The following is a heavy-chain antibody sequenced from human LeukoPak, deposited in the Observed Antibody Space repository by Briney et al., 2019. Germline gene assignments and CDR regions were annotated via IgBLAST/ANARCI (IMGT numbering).Heavy chain of an antibody. J-gene: IGHJ3*01. Sequence: SVTLSLTCTVSGGSISSYYWSWIRRTAGKGLEWIGRVYTGGSISYNPSLKSRVTISVDTSKNQVSLKLSSVTAADTAVYYCARSFFVVTLVSPYDAFEVWGRGTMVTVSS. D-gene: IGHD2-21*01. CDR1: GGSISSYY. V-gene: IGHV4-4*07. CDR2: VYTGGSI. CDR3: ARSFFVVTLVSPYDAFEV.